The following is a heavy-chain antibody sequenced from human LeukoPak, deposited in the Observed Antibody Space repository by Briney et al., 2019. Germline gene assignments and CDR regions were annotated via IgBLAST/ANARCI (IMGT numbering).Heavy chain of an antibody. J-gene: IGHJ3*02. CDR1: GGTFSSYA. V-gene: IGHV1-69*13. D-gene: IGHD3-9*01. Sequence: GASVKVSCKASGGTFSSYAISWVRQAPGQGLEWMGGIIPIFGTANYAQKFQGRATITADESTSTAYMELSSLRSEDTAVYYCARDPSYDILTGYNNAFDIWGQGTMVTVSS. CDR2: IIPIFGTA. CDR3: ARDPSYDILTGYNNAFDI.